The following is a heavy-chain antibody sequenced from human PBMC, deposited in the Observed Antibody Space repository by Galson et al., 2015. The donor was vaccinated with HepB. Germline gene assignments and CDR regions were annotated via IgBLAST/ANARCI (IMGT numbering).Heavy chain of an antibody. J-gene: IGHJ5*02. CDR1: GFTFSSYA. CDR3: AKDQELIIWGFVFDT. V-gene: IGHV3-30*18. D-gene: IGHD3-16*01. CDR2: VSHDGINN. Sequence: SLRLSCAASGFTFSSYAMHWLRQAPGKGLEWLAVVSHDGINNYYADSVKGRFTFARDNSNSTLFLQMTSLRSEDTAVYYCAKDQELIIWGFVFDTWGQGTLVTVSA.